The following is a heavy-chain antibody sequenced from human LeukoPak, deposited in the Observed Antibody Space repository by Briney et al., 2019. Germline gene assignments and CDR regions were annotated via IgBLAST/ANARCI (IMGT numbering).Heavy chain of an antibody. Sequence: GGSLRLSCAASGFTFSSYWMSWVRQAPGKGLEWVANIKQDGSEKYYVDSVKGRFTISRDNAKNSLYLQMNRLRAEDTAVYYCASENYYDSSGYYFWGQGTLVTVSS. CDR3: ASENYYDSSGYYF. V-gene: IGHV3-7*01. CDR1: GFTFSSYW. J-gene: IGHJ4*02. CDR2: IKQDGSEK. D-gene: IGHD3-22*01.